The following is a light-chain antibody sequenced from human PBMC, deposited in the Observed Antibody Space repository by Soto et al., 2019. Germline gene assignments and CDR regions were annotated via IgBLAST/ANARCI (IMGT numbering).Light chain of an antibody. CDR3: CSYAGSSTYV. V-gene: IGLV2-23*01. CDR1: NPEVGSYNL. CDR2: DDS. J-gene: IGLJ1*01. Sequence: QSVLTQPASVSGSPGQSITISCPGINPEVGSYNLVSWYQQHPGKAPKLMIFDDSKRPSGVFNRFSGSQSGNTASLTISGLQAEDEADYYCCSYAGSSTYVFGSGTKVTVL.